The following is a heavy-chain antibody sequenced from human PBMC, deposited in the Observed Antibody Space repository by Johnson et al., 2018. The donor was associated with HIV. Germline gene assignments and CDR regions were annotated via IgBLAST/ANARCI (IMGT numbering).Heavy chain of an antibody. CDR3: ARGWGVGRPIQKWLGAAVDI. CDR1: GFTFSSYD. Sequence: VQLVESGGGLVQPGGSLRLSCAASGFTFSSYDMHWVRQTTGKVLQWVSGIGTAGDTYYSGSVKGRFTISRENAKNSLYLQMNSLRAGDTAVYYCARGWGVGRPIQKWLGAAVDIWGQGTMVTVSS. D-gene: IGHD5-18*01. CDR2: IGTAGDT. J-gene: IGHJ3*02. V-gene: IGHV3-13*01.